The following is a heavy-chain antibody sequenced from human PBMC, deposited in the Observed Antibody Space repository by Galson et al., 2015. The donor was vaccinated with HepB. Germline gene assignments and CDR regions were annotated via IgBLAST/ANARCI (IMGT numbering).Heavy chain of an antibody. D-gene: IGHD1-1*01. V-gene: IGHV3-53*05. CDR2: IYSGGST. CDR3: AKGQFPSTTYYYYYMDV. Sequence: SLRLSCAASGFTVSSNYMSWVRQAPWKGLEWVSVIYSGGSTYYADSVKGRFTISRDNSKNSLYPQMNSLRTEDTALYYCAKGQFPSTTYYYYYMDVWGKGTTVTVSS. CDR1: GFTVSSNY. J-gene: IGHJ6*03.